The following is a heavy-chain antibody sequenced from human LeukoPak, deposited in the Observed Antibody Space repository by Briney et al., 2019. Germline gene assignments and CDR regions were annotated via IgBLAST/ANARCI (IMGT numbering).Heavy chain of an antibody. CDR2: MNPNSGNT. CDR3: ARDYGDYVGRYYYYYYGMDV. CDR1: GYTFTSYD. D-gene: IGHD4-17*01. Sequence: GASVKVSCKASGYTFTSYDINWVRQATGQGLEWMGWMNPNSGNTGYAQKFQGRVTMTRNTSISTAYMELSSLRSEDTAVYYCARDYGDYVGRYYYYYYGMDVWGQGTTVTVSS. J-gene: IGHJ6*02. V-gene: IGHV1-8*01.